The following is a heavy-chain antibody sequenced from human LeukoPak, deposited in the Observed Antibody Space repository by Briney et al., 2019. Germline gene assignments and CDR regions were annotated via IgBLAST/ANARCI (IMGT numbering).Heavy chain of an antibody. V-gene: IGHV5-51*01. CDR1: GYNFPNYW. Sequence: GESLKISCKASGYNFPNYWIGWVRQMPGKGLEWMATIYPGDPDTRYRLSFQGQVTTSADTSTSTAYLQWSSLKASDTAMYYCARRSQGGNNRWHYYWGQGTLVTVSS. D-gene: IGHD3-16*01. CDR3: ARRSQGGNNRWHYY. J-gene: IGHJ4*02. CDR2: IYPGDPDT.